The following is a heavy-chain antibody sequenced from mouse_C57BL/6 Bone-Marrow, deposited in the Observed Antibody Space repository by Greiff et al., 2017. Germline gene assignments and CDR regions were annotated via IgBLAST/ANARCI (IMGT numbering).Heavy chain of an antibody. D-gene: IGHD2-1*01. V-gene: IGHV2-2*01. CDR3: ARVVTGWYFDV. CDR2: IWSGGST. J-gene: IGHJ1*03. CDR1: GFSLTSYG. Sequence: QVQLKQSGPGLVQPSQSLSITCTVSGFSLTSYGVHWVRQSPGKGLEWLGVIWSGGSTDYNAAFISRLSISKDNSKSQVFFKMNSLQADDTAIYYCARVVTGWYFDVWGTGTTVTVSS.